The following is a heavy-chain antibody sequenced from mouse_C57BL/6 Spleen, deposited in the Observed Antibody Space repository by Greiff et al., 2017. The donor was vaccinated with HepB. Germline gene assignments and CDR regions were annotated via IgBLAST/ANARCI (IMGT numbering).Heavy chain of an antibody. V-gene: IGHV1-59*01. J-gene: IGHJ2*01. CDR1: GYTFTSYW. Sequence: VQLQQPGAELVRPGTSVKLSCKASGYTFTSYWMHWVKQRPGQGLEWIGVIDPSDSYTNYNQKFKGKATLTVDTSSSTAYMQLSSLTSEDSAVYYCARSPVYSNSGYWGQGTTLTVSS. CDR2: IDPSDSYT. D-gene: IGHD2-5*01. CDR3: ARSPVYSNSGY.